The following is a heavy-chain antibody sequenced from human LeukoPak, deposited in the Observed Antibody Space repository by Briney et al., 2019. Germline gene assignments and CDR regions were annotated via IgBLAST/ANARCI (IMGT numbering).Heavy chain of an antibody. CDR1: GYTFTSYG. D-gene: IGHD3-16*01. Sequence: ASVKVSCKASGYTFTSYGISWVRQAPGQGLEWMGWISAYNGNTNYAQKLRGRVTMTTDTSTSTAYMELRSLRSDDTAVYYCARALRQGDWFDPWGQGTLVTVSS. J-gene: IGHJ5*02. CDR3: ARALRQGDWFDP. V-gene: IGHV1-18*01. CDR2: ISAYNGNT.